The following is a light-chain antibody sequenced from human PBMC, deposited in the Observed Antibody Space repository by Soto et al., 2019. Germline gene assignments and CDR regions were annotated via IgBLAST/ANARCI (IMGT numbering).Light chain of an antibody. J-gene: IGKJ1*01. Sequence: EIVLTQSPGTLSLSRGERATLSCRASQSVSSNFLAWYQQKPGQAPRLLIYGASSRDTGIPDRFSGSGSGKDFTLTISRLEPEDFAVYYCQQYGSSPVTFGQGTKVEIK. CDR1: QSVSSNF. V-gene: IGKV3-20*01. CDR3: QQYGSSPVT. CDR2: GAS.